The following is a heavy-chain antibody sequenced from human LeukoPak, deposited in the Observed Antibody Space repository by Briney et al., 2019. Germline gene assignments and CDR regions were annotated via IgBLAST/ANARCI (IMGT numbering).Heavy chain of an antibody. CDR2: VGGGGVT. CDR1: GFTFSSYA. V-gene: IGHV3-23*01. D-gene: IGHD2-8*02. J-gene: IGHJ4*02. CDR3: ARDPGGTFDY. Sequence: GGSLRLSCAASGFTFSSYAMSWVRQAPGEGLGWVSTVGGGGVTNYADSVKGRFTISRDNSMNTLSLQMNVLRAGDTAVYYCARDPGGTFDYWGQGALVTVSS.